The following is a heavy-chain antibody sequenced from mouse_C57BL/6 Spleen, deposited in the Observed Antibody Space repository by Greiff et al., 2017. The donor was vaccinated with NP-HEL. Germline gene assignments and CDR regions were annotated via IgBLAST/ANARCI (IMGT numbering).Heavy chain of an antibody. J-gene: IGHJ1*03. D-gene: IGHD2-4*01. CDR3: ARTWDYHWYFDV. CDR1: GFSLTSYG. V-gene: IGHV2-2*01. Sequence: VKVEESGPGLVQPSQSLSITCTVSGFSLTSYGVHWVRQSPGKGLEWLGVIWSGGSTDYNAAFISRLSISKDNSKSQVFFKMNSLQADDTAIYYCARTWDYHWYFDVWGTGTTVTVSS. CDR2: IWSGGST.